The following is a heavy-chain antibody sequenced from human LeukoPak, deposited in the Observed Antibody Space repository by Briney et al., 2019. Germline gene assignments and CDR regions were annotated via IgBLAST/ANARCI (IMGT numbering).Heavy chain of an antibody. V-gene: IGHV1-18*01. Sequence: VASVKVSCKASGYTFIDYGVSWVRQAPGQGLEWMGWISTYNGHTYYAQKLQGRVTMTTDTSTSTAYMELRSLRSDDTAVYYCARDLHGYSSSWSTQQDHYYYYYMDVWGKGTTVTVSS. CDR2: ISTYNGHT. D-gene: IGHD6-13*01. J-gene: IGHJ6*03. CDR1: GYTFIDYG. CDR3: ARDLHGYSSSWSTQQDHYYYYYMDV.